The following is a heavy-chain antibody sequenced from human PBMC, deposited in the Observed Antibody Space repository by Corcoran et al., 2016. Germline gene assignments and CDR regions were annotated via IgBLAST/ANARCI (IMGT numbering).Heavy chain of an antibody. Sequence: EVQLVQSGAEVKKPGESLKISCKGSGYSFTSYWIGWVRQMPGKGLEWMGIIYPGDSDTRYSPSFPGQVTISPDKSISTAYLQWSSLKASDTAMYYWARLVMGTRSGSYWPDGVDYWGQGTLVTVSS. D-gene: IGHD1-26*01. V-gene: IGHV5-51*01. CDR3: ARLVMGTRSGSYWPDGVDY. CDR1: GYSFTSYW. CDR2: IYPGDSDT. J-gene: IGHJ4*02.